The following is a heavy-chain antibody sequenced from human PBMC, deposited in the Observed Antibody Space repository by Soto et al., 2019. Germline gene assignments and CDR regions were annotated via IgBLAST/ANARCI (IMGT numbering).Heavy chain of an antibody. CDR3: ARDLDGSGNYYTDY. V-gene: IGHV1-18*01. Sequence: GASVKVSCKASGYTFSSIGISWVRQAPGQGLEWMGWISPYKGNTYYAQRLQGRVTMTTDTSTSTAYMELRSLRSDDTAVYYCARDLDGSGNYYTDYWGQGTLVTVSS. CDR2: ISPYKGNT. D-gene: IGHD3-10*01. CDR1: GYTFSSIG. J-gene: IGHJ4*02.